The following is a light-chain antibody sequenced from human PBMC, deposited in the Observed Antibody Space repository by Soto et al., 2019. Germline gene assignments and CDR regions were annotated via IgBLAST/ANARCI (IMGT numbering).Light chain of an antibody. V-gene: IGLV1-51*02. J-gene: IGLJ1*01. CDR1: SSNIGSND. CDR3: GTWDSSLIAL. CDR2: ENS. Sequence: QSVLTQPPSLSAAPGQKVTISCSGNSSNIGSNDVSWYQQLPGKAPKLLIYENSQRPSGIPDRFSGSKSGTSATLGITGLQTGDEADYYCGTWDSSLIALFGTRTNVTVL.